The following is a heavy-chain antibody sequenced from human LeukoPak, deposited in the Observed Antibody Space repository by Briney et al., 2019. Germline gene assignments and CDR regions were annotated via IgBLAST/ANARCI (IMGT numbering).Heavy chain of an antibody. Sequence: GGSLRLSCAASGFTFSTYWMSWVRQAPGKGLEWVASIKYDGSEKYYVDSVKGRFTISRDNAKDTLYLQMNSLRAEDTAVYYCAKGTYCGGDCYYYWGQGTLVTVSS. J-gene: IGHJ4*02. CDR3: AKGTYCGGDCYYY. V-gene: IGHV3-7*03. D-gene: IGHD2-21*02. CDR2: IKYDGSEK. CDR1: GFTFSTYW.